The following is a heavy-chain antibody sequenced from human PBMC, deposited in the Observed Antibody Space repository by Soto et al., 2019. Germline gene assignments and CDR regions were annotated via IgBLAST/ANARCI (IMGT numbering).Heavy chain of an antibody. D-gene: IGHD2-2*01. V-gene: IGHV4-34*01. Sequence: WTWIRQSPEKGLEWIGEVNHSGTTYYKPSLKTRVTISVHTPKNQFSLKMSSVTAADTAGYYCARGIGYCSSINCYSSRRLRFDSWGQGTLVNVAS. CDR2: VNHSGTT. J-gene: IGHJ4*02. CDR3: ARGIGYCSSINCYSSRRLRFDS.